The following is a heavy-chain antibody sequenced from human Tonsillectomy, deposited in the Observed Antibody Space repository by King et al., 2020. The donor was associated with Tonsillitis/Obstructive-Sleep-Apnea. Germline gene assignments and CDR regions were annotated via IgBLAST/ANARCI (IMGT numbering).Heavy chain of an antibody. J-gene: IGHJ3*02. CDR2: IWYDGSNK. D-gene: IGHD3-22*01. CDR3: ARGNSGYYYHDAFDI. CDR1: GFTFSSYG. Sequence: VQLVESGGGVVQPGRSLRLSCAASGFTFSSYGMHWVRQAPGKGLEWVAVIWYDGSNKYYADSVKGRFIISRDNSKNTLYLQMNSLRAEDTAVYYCARGNSGYYYHDAFDIWGQGKMVTVSS. V-gene: IGHV3-33*01.